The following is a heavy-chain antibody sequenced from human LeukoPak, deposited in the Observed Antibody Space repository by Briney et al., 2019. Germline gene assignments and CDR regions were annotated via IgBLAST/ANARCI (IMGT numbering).Heavy chain of an antibody. J-gene: IGHJ4*02. D-gene: IGHD6-19*01. CDR1: GFTFSSYV. V-gene: IGHV3-30*04. Sequence: PGGSLRLSCAASGFTFSSYVMHWVRQAPGKGLEWVAIISYDGSNEYYADSVKGRFTISRDNAKNSLYLQMNSLRAEDTAVYYCVTHGAVAGHWGQGTLVTVSS. CDR3: VTHGAVAGH. CDR2: ISYDGSNE.